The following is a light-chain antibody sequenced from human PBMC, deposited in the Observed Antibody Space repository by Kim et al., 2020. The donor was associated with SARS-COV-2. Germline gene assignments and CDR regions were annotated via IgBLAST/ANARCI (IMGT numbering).Light chain of an antibody. CDR3: QQYGTSPTT. V-gene: IGKV3-20*01. J-gene: IGKJ2*01. CDR2: GAS. CDR1: QSVRSTF. Sequence: LSPGERAPLSCRASQSVRSTFLAWYQQPPGQAPRLLIYGASTRATGIPDRFSGSGSGTDFTLTITRLEPEDFAVYYCQQYGTSPTTFGRGTKLEI.